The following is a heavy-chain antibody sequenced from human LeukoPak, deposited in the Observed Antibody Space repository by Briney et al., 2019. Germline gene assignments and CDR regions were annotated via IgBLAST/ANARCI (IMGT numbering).Heavy chain of an antibody. D-gene: IGHD3-22*01. CDR3: ATSPVISRD. CDR1: GFPFSDYW. Sequence: AKSLRLSCAASGFPFSDYWMHWVRQVPGKGLEWVSRINSDGSRLSYADSVRGRFTISRDNARNTVFLQMSSLRVEDTAVYYCATSPVISRDWGQGTLVSVSS. CDR2: INSDGSRL. J-gene: IGHJ4*02. V-gene: IGHV3-74*01.